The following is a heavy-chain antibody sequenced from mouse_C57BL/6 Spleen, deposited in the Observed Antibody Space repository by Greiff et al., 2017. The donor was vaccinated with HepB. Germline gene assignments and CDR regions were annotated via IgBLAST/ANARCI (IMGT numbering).Heavy chain of an antibody. V-gene: IGHV5-12*01. CDR3: ARQTAY. Sequence: EVQVVESGGGLVQPGGSLKLSCAASGFTFSDYYMYWVRQTPEKRLEWVAYISNGGGSTYYPDTVKGRFTISRDNAKNTLYLQMSRLKSEDTAMYYCARQTAYWGHRTLVTVSA. J-gene: IGHJ3*01. CDR1: GFTFSDYY. CDR2: ISNGGGST.